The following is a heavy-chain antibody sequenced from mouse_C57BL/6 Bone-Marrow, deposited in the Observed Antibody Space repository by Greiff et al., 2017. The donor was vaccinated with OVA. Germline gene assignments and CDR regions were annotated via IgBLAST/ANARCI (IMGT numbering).Heavy chain of an antibody. V-gene: IGHV1-59*01. CDR1: GYTFTSYW. Sequence: QVQLQQPGAELVRPGTSVKLSCKASGYTFTSYWMHWVKQRPGQGLEWIGVIDPSDSYTNYNQKFKGKATLTVDTSSSTAYMQLSSLTSEDSAVYYCARYYYGSRWGQGTTLTVSS. J-gene: IGHJ2*01. CDR3: ARYYYGSR. CDR2: IDPSDSYT. D-gene: IGHD1-1*01.